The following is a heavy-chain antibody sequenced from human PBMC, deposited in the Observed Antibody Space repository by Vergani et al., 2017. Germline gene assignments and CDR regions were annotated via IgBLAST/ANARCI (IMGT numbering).Heavy chain of an antibody. CDR2: ISAYNGNT. D-gene: IGHD5-12*01. CDR3: ARDNVDIVATNKYYYYYGMDV. V-gene: IGHV1-18*04. J-gene: IGHJ6*02. CDR1: GYTFTSYG. Sequence: QVQLVQSGAEVKKPGASVKVSCKASGYTFTSYGISWVRQAPGQGLEWMGWISAYNGNTNYAQKLQGRVTMTTDPSTSTAYMELRSLRSDDTAVYYCARDNVDIVATNKYYYYYGMDVWGQGTTVTVSS.